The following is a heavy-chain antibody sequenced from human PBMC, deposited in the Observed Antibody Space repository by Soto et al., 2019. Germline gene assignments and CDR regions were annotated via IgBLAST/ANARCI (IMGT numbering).Heavy chain of an antibody. V-gene: IGHV3-30-3*01. CDR3: ARDRYSGQTTDY. CDR1: GFTFSSYA. J-gene: IGHJ4*02. CDR2: ISYDGSNK. Sequence: QVQLVESGGGVVQPGRSLRLSCAASGFTFSSYAMHWVRQAPGKGLEWVAVISYDGSNKYYADSVKGRFTISRDNSKNTLYLQMNSLRAEDTAVYYCARDRYSGQTTDYWGQGTLVTVSS. D-gene: IGHD5-12*01.